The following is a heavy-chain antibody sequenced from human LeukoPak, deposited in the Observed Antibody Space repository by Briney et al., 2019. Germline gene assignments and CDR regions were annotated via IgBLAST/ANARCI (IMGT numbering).Heavy chain of an antibody. D-gene: IGHD4-17*01. Sequence: MPGGSLRLSCAASGFTFSSYEMNWVRQAPGKGLEWVGRIKSKSAGGTTDYPAPVKGRFTISRDDSKNMLYLQMNSLKTEDTAVYYCTTDSGDYGDYVRKWGQGTLVTVSS. CDR2: IKSKSAGGTT. CDR1: GFTFSSYE. J-gene: IGHJ4*02. V-gene: IGHV3-15*01. CDR3: TTDSGDYGDYVRK.